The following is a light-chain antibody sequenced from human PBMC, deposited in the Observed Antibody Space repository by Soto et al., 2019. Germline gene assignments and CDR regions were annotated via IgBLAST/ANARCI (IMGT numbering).Light chain of an antibody. V-gene: IGKV3-20*01. CDR2: GAS. CDR1: QSVGSTY. CDR3: QQYTKTPWT. J-gene: IGKJ1*01. Sequence: EVVLTQSPGTLSLSPGERATLSCGASQSVGSTYVAWYQQKPGQAPRLLIYGASSRATGIPDRFSGSGSGTDFTLTISRLKPVDFAVYYYQQYTKTPWTYSQGTKVEMK.